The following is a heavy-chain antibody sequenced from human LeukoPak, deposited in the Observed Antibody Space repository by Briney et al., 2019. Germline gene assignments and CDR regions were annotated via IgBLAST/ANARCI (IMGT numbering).Heavy chain of an antibody. J-gene: IGHJ6*02. CDR1: GGTFSSYA. Sequence: GASVKVSCKASGGTFSSYAISWVRQAPGQGLEWVGGIIPIFGTANYAQKFQGRVTITADESTSTAYMELSSLRSEDTAVYYCARGLDSSGYYYYYYGMDVWGQGTTVTVSS. D-gene: IGHD3-22*01. CDR2: IIPIFGTA. V-gene: IGHV1-69*13. CDR3: ARGLDSSGYYYYYYGMDV.